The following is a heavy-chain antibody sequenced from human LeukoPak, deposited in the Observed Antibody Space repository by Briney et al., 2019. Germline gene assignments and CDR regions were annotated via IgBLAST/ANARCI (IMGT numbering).Heavy chain of an antibody. CDR2: ISGTRAAT. D-gene: IGHD2-15*01. CDR3: AKGGPGAFDF. CDR1: RFSFSRTD. Sequence: PGGSLRLSCAASRFSFSRTDMFWVRQAPGKGLEYVSSISGTRAATYYADPVRGRFTISRDNSKNMLFLQMNSLRAEDTALYYCAKGGPGAFDFWGQGTMVAVSS. V-gene: IGHV3-23*01. J-gene: IGHJ3*01.